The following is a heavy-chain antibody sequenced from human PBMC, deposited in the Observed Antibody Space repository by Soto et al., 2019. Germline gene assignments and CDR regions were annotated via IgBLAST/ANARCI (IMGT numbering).Heavy chain of an antibody. D-gene: IGHD3-10*01. J-gene: IGHJ6*02. CDR1: GYTFTGYY. Sequence: GASVKVSCKASGYTFTGYYMHWVRQAPGQGLEWMGWINPNSGGTNYAQKFQGRVTMTRDTSISTAYMELSRLRSDDTAVYYCARVLMVRGVIMAGYYGMDAWGQGTTVTV. V-gene: IGHV1-2*02. CDR3: ARVLMVRGVIMAGYYGMDA. CDR2: INPNSGGT.